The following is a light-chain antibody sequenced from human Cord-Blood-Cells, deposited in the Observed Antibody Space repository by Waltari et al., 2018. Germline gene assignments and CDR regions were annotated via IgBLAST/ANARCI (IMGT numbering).Light chain of an antibody. CDR3: QQYNNWPPYT. Sequence: ELVMTPSSATLSVSPGESDTLSCRASLSVSSHLAWYQQKPGQAPRLLIYGASTRSTGIPARFSGSGSGTEFTLTIRSLQSEDFAVYYCQQYNNWPPYTFGQGTKLEIK. CDR2: GAS. V-gene: IGKV3-15*01. CDR1: LSVSSH. J-gene: IGKJ2*01.